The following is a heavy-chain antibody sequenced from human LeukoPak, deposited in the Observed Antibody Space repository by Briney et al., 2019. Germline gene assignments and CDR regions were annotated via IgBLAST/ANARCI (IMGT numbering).Heavy chain of an antibody. CDR3: AQQLGN. D-gene: IGHD6-13*01. CDR2: ISGDGGST. CDR1: GFTFDDYA. J-gene: IGHJ4*02. Sequence: GGSLRLSCAASGFTFDDYARHWVRQAPGKGLEWVSLISGDGGSTYYADSVKGRFTISRDNSKNSLYLQMNSLRTEDTALYYCAQQLGNWGQGTLVTVSS. V-gene: IGHV3-43*02.